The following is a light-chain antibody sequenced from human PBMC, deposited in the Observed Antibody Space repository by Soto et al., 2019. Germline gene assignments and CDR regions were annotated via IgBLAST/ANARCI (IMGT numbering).Light chain of an antibody. CDR1: QSVSSRY. CDR3: QQRSNWLT. J-gene: IGKJ4*01. V-gene: IGKV3D-20*02. Sequence: EIVLTQSPCTLSLSPGGRATLSCRASQSVSSRYLAWYQKKPGQAPRILIYDASNRATGIPARFSGSGSGTDFTLTISSLEPEDSAVYYCQQRSNWLTFGGGTKVDIK. CDR2: DAS.